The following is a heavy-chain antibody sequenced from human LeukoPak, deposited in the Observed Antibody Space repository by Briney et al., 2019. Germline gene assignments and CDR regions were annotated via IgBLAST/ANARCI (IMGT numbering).Heavy chain of an antibody. CDR1: GGSFSGYY. J-gene: IGHJ5*02. CDR3: ARGHDYYDFWSGYLFDP. V-gene: IGHV4-34*01. D-gene: IGHD3-3*01. Sequence: PSETLSLTCAVYGGSFSGYYWSWIRQPPGKGLEWIGEINHSGSTNYNPSLKSRVTISVDTSKNQFSLKLSSVTAADTAVYYCARGHDYYDFWSGYLFDPWGQGTLVTVSS. CDR2: INHSGST.